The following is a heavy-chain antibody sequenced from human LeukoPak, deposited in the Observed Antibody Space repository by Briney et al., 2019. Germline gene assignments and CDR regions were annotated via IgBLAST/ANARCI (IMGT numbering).Heavy chain of an antibody. Sequence: SETLSLTCAVSGYSISSGYYWDWIRQPPGKGLEYIGSIYPSGSTYYSPSLKSRVTMSVDTSKNQFSLKLSSVTAADTAAYYCARRVGSYGYYYFDYWGQGTLVTVSS. J-gene: IGHJ4*02. CDR2: IYPSGST. CDR3: ARRVGSYGYYYFDY. D-gene: IGHD5-18*01. V-gene: IGHV4-38-2*01. CDR1: GYSISSGYY.